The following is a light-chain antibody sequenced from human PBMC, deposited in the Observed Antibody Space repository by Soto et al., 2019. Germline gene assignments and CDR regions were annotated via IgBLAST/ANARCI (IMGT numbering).Light chain of an antibody. J-gene: IGKJ5*01. Sequence: IRMTQSPSSLSSSTGDRVTITCRSSQGLSSYLAWYQQKPGKAPKLLIYAASTLQSGVPSRFSGSGSGTDFTLTISCLQSEDFATYYCQQYYSYLITFGQGTRLEI. CDR2: AAS. CDR1: QGLSSY. CDR3: QQYYSYLIT. V-gene: IGKV1-8*01.